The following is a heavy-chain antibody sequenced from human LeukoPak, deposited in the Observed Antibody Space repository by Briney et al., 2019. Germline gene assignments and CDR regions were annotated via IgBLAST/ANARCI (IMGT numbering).Heavy chain of an antibody. D-gene: IGHD5-12*01. J-gene: IGHJ4*02. Sequence: GGSLRLSCAASGFTFSDYYMSWIRQAPGKGLEWVSYISSSGSTIYYADSVKGRFTISRDNAKNSLYLQMNSLRAEDTAVYYCASPYSGYDLVSDYWGQGTLVTVSS. CDR3: ASPYSGYDLVSDY. CDR1: GFTFSDYY. CDR2: ISSSGSTI. V-gene: IGHV3-11*04.